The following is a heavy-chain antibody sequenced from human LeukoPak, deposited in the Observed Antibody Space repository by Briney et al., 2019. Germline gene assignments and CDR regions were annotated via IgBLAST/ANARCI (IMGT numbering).Heavy chain of an antibody. CDR3: AGAYCGGDCYSGRTFDI. J-gene: IGHJ3*02. CDR1: GGSISSYY. D-gene: IGHD2-21*02. V-gene: IGHV4-59*12. Sequence: SETLSLTCTVSGGSISSYYWSWIRQPPGKGLEWIGYIYYSGSTNYNPSLKSRVTLSVDKSKNQFSLRSSSVTAADTAVYYCAGAYCGGDCYSGRTFDIWGQGTMVTVSS. CDR2: IYYSGST.